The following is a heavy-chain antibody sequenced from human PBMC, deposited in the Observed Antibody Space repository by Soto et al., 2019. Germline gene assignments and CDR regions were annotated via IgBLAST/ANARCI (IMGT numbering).Heavy chain of an antibody. V-gene: IGHV1-8*01. CDR3: ARGRGHSNGWYGYY. D-gene: IGHD6-19*01. Sequence: QVQLVQSGAEVKKPGASVKVSCKASGYTFTSYDINWVRQATGQGLEWMGWMNPNSGNTGYAQKFQGRVTMTRNTSIRTAYMELRSLRSEDTAVYYCARGRGHSNGWYGYYRGRGTLVAVSS. CDR2: MNPNSGNT. J-gene: IGHJ4*01. CDR1: GYTFTSYD.